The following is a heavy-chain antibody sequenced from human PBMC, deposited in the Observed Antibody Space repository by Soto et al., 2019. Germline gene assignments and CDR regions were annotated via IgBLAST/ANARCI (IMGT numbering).Heavy chain of an antibody. Sequence: SETLSLTCTVSGGSISSYYWIWIRQPPGKGLEWIGYIYYSGSTNYNPSLKSRVTISVDTSKNQFSLKLSSVTAADTAVYYCARGPYYDFWSGLIDYWGQGTLVTVSS. J-gene: IGHJ4*02. V-gene: IGHV4-59*01. CDR3: ARGPYYDFWSGLIDY. D-gene: IGHD3-3*01. CDR1: GGSISSYY. CDR2: IYYSGST.